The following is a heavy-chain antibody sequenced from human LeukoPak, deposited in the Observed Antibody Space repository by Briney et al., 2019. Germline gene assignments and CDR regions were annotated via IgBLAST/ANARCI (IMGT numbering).Heavy chain of an antibody. CDR2: ISWNSGSI. CDR1: GFTFDDYA. CDR3: ARNSLRTALYYMDV. Sequence: GRSLRLSCAASGFTFDDYAMHWVRQAPGKGLEWVSGISWNSGSIGYADSVKGRFTISRDNSKNTLYLQMNSLRAEDTAVYYCARNSLRTALYYMDVWGQGTTVTVSS. J-gene: IGHJ6*03. V-gene: IGHV3-9*01.